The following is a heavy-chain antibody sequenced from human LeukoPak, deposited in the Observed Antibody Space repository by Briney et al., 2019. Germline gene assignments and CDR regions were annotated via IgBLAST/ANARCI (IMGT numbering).Heavy chain of an antibody. CDR1: GFSLSTSGVG. J-gene: IGHJ4*02. V-gene: IGHV2-5*01. Sequence: SGPTLVKPTQTLTLTCTFSGFSLSTSGVGVGWIRQPPGKALEWLALLYWNDGKRYSPSLKTRLTITKDTSQNQVVLTMTNMDPVDTATYFCAHTRAEDTIFGVVIACYDYWGQGTLVTVSS. D-gene: IGHD3-3*01. CDR2: LYWNDGK. CDR3: AHTRAEDTIFGVVIACYDY.